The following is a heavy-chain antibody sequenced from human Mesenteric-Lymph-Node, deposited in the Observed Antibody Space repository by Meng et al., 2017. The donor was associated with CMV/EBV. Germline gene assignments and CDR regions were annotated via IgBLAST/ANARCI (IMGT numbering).Heavy chain of an antibody. D-gene: IGHD6-19*01. Sequence: GSLRLSCTVSGDSISSPSYYWVWIRQPPAKGLEWIGSFYHTGTTYYNPSLKSRVTISAATSKNQVSLRLSSVTAADTAVYYCARLESSGGGGYYFDYWGQGTLVTVSS. J-gene: IGHJ4*02. CDR3: ARLESSGGGGYYFDY. CDR2: FYHTGTT. CDR1: GDSISSPSYY. V-gene: IGHV4-39*07.